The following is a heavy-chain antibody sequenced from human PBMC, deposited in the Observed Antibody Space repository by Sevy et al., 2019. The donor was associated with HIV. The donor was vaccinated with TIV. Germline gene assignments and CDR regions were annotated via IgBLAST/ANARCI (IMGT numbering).Heavy chain of an antibody. J-gene: IGHJ6*02. Sequence: GGSLRLSCAASGFTFSTYDMNWARQAPGKGVEWISYISSSSSNIYYAHSVKGRFTISRDNAKNSLFVQMHSLRAEDTAVYYCAREGGYTDQGMDVWGQGTTVTVSS. D-gene: IGHD5-12*01. CDR3: AREGGYTDQGMDV. CDR2: ISSSSSNI. CDR1: GFTFSTYD. V-gene: IGHV3-48*01.